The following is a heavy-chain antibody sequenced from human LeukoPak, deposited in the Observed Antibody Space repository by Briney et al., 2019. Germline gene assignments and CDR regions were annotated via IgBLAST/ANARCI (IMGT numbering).Heavy chain of an antibody. CDR1: GFSLRTRGVG. Sequence: SGPTLVNPTQTLTLTCTFSGFSLRTRGVGVGWIRQPPGKALEWLSLIYWDDDKRYSPSLKSRLTITKDTSKNQVVLTMTNMDPVDTATYYCAHRQGYGDYFDYWGQGTLATVSS. CDR3: AHRQGYGDYFDY. D-gene: IGHD4-17*01. V-gene: IGHV2-5*02. J-gene: IGHJ4*02. CDR2: IYWDDDK.